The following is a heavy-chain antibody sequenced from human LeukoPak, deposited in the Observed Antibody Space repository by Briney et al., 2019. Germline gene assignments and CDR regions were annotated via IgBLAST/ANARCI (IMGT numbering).Heavy chain of an antibody. Sequence: GGSLRLSCAASGFTFSSYAMSWVRQAPGKGLEGVSAISGSGGSTYYADSGKGRFTISRDNAKNTLYLEMKSLRAEDTAVYYCAKDDPRTPPYMDVWGKGTTVTVSP. CDR1: GFTFSSYA. CDR2: ISGSGGST. J-gene: IGHJ6*04. CDR3: AKDDPRTPPYMDV. V-gene: IGHV3-23*01.